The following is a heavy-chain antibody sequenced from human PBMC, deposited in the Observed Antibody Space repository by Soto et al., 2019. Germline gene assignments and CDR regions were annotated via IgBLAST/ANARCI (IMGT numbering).Heavy chain of an antibody. CDR2: IYPGDSDT. D-gene: IGHD6-6*01. Sequence: GESLKISCKGSGYSFTSYWIGWVRQMPGKGLEWMGIIYPGDSDTRYSPSFQGQVTISADKSISTAYLQWSSLKASDTAMYYCARHEVAAQTYNWFDPWGQGTLVTVSS. V-gene: IGHV5-51*01. J-gene: IGHJ5*02. CDR3: ARHEVAAQTYNWFDP. CDR1: GYSFTSYW.